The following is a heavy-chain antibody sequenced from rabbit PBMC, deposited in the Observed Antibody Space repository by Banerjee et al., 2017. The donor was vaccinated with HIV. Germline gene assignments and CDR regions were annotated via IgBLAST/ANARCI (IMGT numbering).Heavy chain of an antibody. CDR2: IYPDYGST. CDR3: ARVLYLWLCWLCLCYLFNL. J-gene: IGHJ4*01. D-gene: IGHD6-1*01. Sequence: QEQLVESGGGLVTLGGSLKLSCKASGIDFSSYGISWVRQAPGKGLEWIAYIYPDYGSTDYASWVNGRFTISLDNAQNTVFLQMTSLTAADTATYFCARVLYLWLCWLCLCYLFNLWGPGTLVTVS. V-gene: IGHV1S47*01. CDR1: GIDFSSYG.